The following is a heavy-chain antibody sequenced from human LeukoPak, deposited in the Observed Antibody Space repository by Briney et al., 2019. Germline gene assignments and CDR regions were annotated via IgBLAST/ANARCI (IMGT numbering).Heavy chain of an antibody. D-gene: IGHD2-15*01. CDR1: GFTLSSHW. CDR3: VRGVVDY. V-gene: IGHV3-74*01. Sequence: GGCLTLSCVVFGFTLSSHWIHWVRPAHGKGRVWVSRLNRDGSRKDYVDSVEGRFTSSRDNAKNTLYLQMNRLRAEDTAVYYWVRGVVDYWGQGTLVTVSS. J-gene: IGHJ4*02. CDR2: LNRDGSRK.